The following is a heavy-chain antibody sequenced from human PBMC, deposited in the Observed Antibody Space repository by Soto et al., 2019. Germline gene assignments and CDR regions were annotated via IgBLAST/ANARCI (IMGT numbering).Heavy chain of an antibody. CDR1: GFTFSSYS. Sequence: GGSLRLSCAASGFTFSSYSMNWVRQAPGKGLEWVSSISSSSSYIYYADSVKGRFTISRDNAKNSLYLQMDSLRAEDTAVYYCARDRRATKYYGMDVWGQGTTVTVSS. J-gene: IGHJ6*02. V-gene: IGHV3-21*01. CDR3: ARDRRATKYYGMDV. D-gene: IGHD1-26*01. CDR2: ISSSSSYI.